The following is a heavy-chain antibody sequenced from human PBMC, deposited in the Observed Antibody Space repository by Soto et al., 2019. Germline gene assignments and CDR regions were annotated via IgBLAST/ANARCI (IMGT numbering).Heavy chain of an antibody. CDR2: IIPILGMS. CDR3: ATGYCSGGSCFLEDAFDI. J-gene: IGHJ3*02. D-gene: IGHD2-15*01. Sequence: QVQLVQSGAEVQKPGSSVKVSCKSSGGTFSGYTFSWVRQAPGQGLEWIGRIIPILGMSNYAQKFQGRVTVTADKSTSTAYMELGSLTSEDTAVYYCATGYCSGGSCFLEDAFDIWGQGTMVTVSS. CDR1: GGTFSGYT. V-gene: IGHV1-69*02.